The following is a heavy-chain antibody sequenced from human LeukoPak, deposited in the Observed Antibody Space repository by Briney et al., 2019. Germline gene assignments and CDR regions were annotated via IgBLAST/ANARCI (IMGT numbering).Heavy chain of an antibody. Sequence: GASVKVSCKASGYTFTSHGISWVRQAPGQGLEWMGWISAYNGNTNYAQKLQGRVTMTTDTSTSTAYMELRSLRSDDTAVYYCARDRIVGATGYFDYWGQGTLVTVSS. CDR2: ISAYNGNT. D-gene: IGHD1-26*01. CDR1: GYTFTSHG. J-gene: IGHJ4*02. CDR3: ARDRIVGATGYFDY. V-gene: IGHV1-18*01.